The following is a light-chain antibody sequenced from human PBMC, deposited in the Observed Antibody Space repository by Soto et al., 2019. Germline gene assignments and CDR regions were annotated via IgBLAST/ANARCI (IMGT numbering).Light chain of an antibody. Sequence: EIVLTQSPGTLSLPPGERATLSCRASQSVSNNYLASYQHKPGQPPRLLIFGASSRATGIPDRFSGSGSGTDFTLTISRLEPEDFAVYYCQQHRSAPPSWTFGPGTKVEI. CDR1: QSVSNNY. J-gene: IGKJ1*01. CDR3: QQHRSAPPSWT. CDR2: GAS. V-gene: IGKV3-20*01.